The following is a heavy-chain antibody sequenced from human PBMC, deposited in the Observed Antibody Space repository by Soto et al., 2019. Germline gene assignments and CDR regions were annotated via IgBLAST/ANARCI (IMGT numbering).Heavy chain of an antibody. CDR2: IDWDDDK. J-gene: IGHJ6*02. CDR1: GFSLSTSGMC. CDR3: ARMEVRDTPDYGDKLRYYYGMDV. V-gene: IGHV2-70*01. Sequence: GSGPTLVNPTQTLTLTCTFSGFSLSTSGMCVSWIRQPPGKALEWLALIDWDDDKYYSTSLKTRLTISKDTSKNQVVLTVTNMDPVDTATYYCARMEVRDTPDYGDKLRYYYGMDVWGQGTTVTVSS. D-gene: IGHD4-17*01.